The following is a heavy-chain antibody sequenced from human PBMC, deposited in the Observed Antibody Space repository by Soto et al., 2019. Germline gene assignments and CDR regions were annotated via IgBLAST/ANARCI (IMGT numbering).Heavy chain of an antibody. D-gene: IGHD6-13*01. CDR1: GGSISSGGYY. Sequence: QVQLQESGPGLVKPSQTLSLTCTVSGGSISSGGYYWSWIRQHPGKGLEWIGYIHYSGSTYYNPSLKSRVTISVDTSKNQFSLKLSSVAAADTAVYYCASRTGYSSSWYDLYYYCYGMDVWGQGPTVTVSS. CDR2: IHYSGST. V-gene: IGHV4-31*03. CDR3: ASRTGYSSSWYDLYYYCYGMDV. J-gene: IGHJ6*02.